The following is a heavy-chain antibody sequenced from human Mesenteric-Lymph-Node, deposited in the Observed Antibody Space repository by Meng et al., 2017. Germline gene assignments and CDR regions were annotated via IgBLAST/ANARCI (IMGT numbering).Heavy chain of an antibody. CDR2: IYHSGST. V-gene: IGHV4-34*01. CDR3: ARVGQWLPIDY. D-gene: IGHD6-19*01. J-gene: IGHJ4*02. Sequence: GRLQRWGAGLWKPSGTLALTCAVYVGSFSGYYWSWVRQPPGKGLEGIGEIYHSGSTNYNPSLKSRVTISVDKSKNQFSLNLSSVTAADTAVYYCARVGQWLPIDYWGQGTLVTVSS. CDR1: VGSFSGYY.